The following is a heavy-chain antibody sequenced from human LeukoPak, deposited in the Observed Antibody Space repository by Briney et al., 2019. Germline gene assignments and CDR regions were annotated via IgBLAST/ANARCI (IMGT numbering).Heavy chain of an antibody. CDR2: IYYSGST. CDR3: ASGDNDPLFDY. CDR1: GGSISSGGYY. D-gene: IGHD1-1*01. J-gene: IGHJ4*02. Sequence: SETLSLTCTVSGGSISSGGYYWSWIRQHPGKGLEWIGSIYYSGSTNYNPSRQGRVTISLDTSRNQFSLKLSSVTAADTAVYYCASGDNDPLFDYWGQGTLVTVSS. V-gene: IGHV4-31*03.